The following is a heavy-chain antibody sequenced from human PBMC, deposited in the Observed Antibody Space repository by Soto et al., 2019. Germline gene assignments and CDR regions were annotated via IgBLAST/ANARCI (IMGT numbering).Heavy chain of an antibody. CDR3: ARHETAVTGTGFFDY. V-gene: IGHV4-59*08. CDR1: GGSISSYF. CDR2: IYYSGST. D-gene: IGHD6-13*01. J-gene: IGHJ4*02. Sequence: SETLSLTCTVSGGSISSYFWSWIRQTPGKGLEWIGYIYYSGSTIYNPSLKGRVTISVDTSQNQFSLKLSSVTAADTAMYYCARHETAVTGTGFFDYWGQGTLVTVSS.